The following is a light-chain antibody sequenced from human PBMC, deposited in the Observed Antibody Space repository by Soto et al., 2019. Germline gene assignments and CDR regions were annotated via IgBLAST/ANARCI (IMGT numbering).Light chain of an antibody. CDR1: QSISSY. Sequence: DIQMTQSPSSLSASVGDRVTITCRASQSISSYLNWYQQKPGKAPKLLIYAASSLQSGVPSRFSGSGSGTEFTLTISSLQPEDFATYYCLQDYSYPWTFGQGTKVDTK. J-gene: IGKJ1*01. CDR3: LQDYSYPWT. V-gene: IGKV1-39*01. CDR2: AAS.